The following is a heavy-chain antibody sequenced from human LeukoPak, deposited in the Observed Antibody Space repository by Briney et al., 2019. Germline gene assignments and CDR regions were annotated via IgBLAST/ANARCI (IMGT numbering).Heavy chain of an antibody. D-gene: IGHD4-11*01. CDR3: AKDTLGYSNYYYYYGMDV. Sequence: GGSLRLSCAASGFTFSSYAMSWVRQAPGKGLEWVSAISGSGGSTYYADSVKGRFTISRDNSKNTLYLQMNSLRAEDTAVYYCAKDTLGYSNYYYYYGMDVWGQGTTVTVSS. V-gene: IGHV3-23*01. J-gene: IGHJ6*02. CDR2: ISGSGGST. CDR1: GFTFSSYA.